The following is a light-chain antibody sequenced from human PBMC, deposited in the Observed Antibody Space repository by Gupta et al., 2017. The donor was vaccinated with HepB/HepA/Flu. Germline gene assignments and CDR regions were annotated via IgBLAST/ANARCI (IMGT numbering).Light chain of an antibody. CDR3: QQDANWPRT. Sequence: EIVMTQSPATLSVSPGERATLSCRASQSVSRNLAWYQQKPGQAPRLLVYGASTRATGIPARFSGSGSGTEFTLTISSLQSEDFAVYFCQQDANWPRTFGQGTKLEIK. V-gene: IGKV3-15*01. CDR1: QSVSRN. CDR2: GAS. J-gene: IGKJ2*01.